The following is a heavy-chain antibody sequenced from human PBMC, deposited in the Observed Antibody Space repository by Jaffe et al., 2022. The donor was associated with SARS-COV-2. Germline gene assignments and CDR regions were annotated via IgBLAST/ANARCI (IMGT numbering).Heavy chain of an antibody. Sequence: QVQLVQSGAEVKKPGASVKVSCKASGYTFARYDIHWVRQAPGQRPEWMAWINAGNHNTRYSQKFQGRVTITRDTSASTAYMELRSLMSEDTAVYYCVQFRTADISPDPLDIWGQGTMVSVSS. CDR1: GYTFARYD. V-gene: IGHV1-3*01. CDR3: VQFRTADISPDPLDI. CDR2: INAGNHNT. J-gene: IGHJ3*02. D-gene: IGHD2-15*01.